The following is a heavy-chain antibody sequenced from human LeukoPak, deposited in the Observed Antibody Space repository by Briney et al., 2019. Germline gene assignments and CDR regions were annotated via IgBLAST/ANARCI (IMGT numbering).Heavy chain of an antibody. CDR2: IKEDGSEK. J-gene: IGHJ6*03. D-gene: IGHD3-3*01. Sequence: GGSLRLSCVGYGFTFGNYWMAWVRQAPGKGLEWVANIKEDGSEKYYLDSVEGRFTISRDNAKSSVYLQMNSLRAEDTAVYYCARVGEFLRSPYYYMDVWGTGTTVTVSS. V-gene: IGHV3-7*01. CDR1: GFTFGNYW. CDR3: ARVGEFLRSPYYYMDV.